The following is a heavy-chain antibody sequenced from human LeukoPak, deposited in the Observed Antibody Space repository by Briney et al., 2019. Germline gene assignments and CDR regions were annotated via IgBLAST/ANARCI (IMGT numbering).Heavy chain of an antibody. J-gene: IGHJ4*02. CDR1: GFTFSSYS. Sequence: GGSLRLSCAASGFTFSSYSTNWVRQAPGKGLEWVSSISSSSSYIYYADSVKGRFTISRDNAKNSLYLQMNSLRAEDTAVYYCARDTYYYGSGSYYKFDYWGQGTLVTVSS. CDR3: ARDTYYYGSGSYYKFDY. CDR2: ISSSSSYI. V-gene: IGHV3-21*01. D-gene: IGHD3-10*01.